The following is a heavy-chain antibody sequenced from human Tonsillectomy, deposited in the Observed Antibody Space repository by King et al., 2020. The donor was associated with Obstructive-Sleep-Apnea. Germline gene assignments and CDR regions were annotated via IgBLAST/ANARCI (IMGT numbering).Heavy chain of an antibody. Sequence: QLVQSGAEVKKPGSSVKVSCKASGDTFRSYAINWLRQAPGQGLEWMGRIIPILNIPKYAQKFQGRVTITADKSTSTVYVELSSLRSEDTAVFYCARGGDSGYDWADFDSWGPGTLVTVSS. D-gene: IGHD5-12*01. J-gene: IGHJ4*02. CDR2: IIPILNIP. CDR1: GDTFRSYA. CDR3: ARGGDSGYDWADFDS. V-gene: IGHV1-69*09.